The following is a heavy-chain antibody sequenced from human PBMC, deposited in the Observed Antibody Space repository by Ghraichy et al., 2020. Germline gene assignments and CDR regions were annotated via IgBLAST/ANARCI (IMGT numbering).Heavy chain of an antibody. V-gene: IGHV4-34*01. J-gene: IGHJ4*02. Sequence: SQTLSLTCAVYGGSFSGYYWSWIRQPPGKGLEWIGEINHSGSTNYNTSLKSRVTISVDTSKNQFSLKLSSVTAADTAVYYCARGAGYSSGWYKGWGQGTLVTVSS. D-gene: IGHD6-19*01. CDR2: INHSGST. CDR3: ARGAGYSSGWYKG. CDR1: GGSFSGYY.